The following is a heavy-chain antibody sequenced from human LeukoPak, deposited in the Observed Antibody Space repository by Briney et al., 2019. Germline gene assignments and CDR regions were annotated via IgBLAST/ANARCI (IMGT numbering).Heavy chain of an antibody. V-gene: IGHV1-18*01. J-gene: IGHJ3*02. CDR1: GYTFTSYG. CDR2: ISAYNGNT. Sequence: GASVTVSCKASGYTFTSYGISWVRQAPGQGLEWMGWISAYNGNTNYAQKLQGRVTMTTDTSTSTAYMELRSLRSDDTAVYYCARRWDFWSGENDAFDIWGQGTMVTVSS. CDR3: ARRWDFWSGENDAFDI. D-gene: IGHD3-3*01.